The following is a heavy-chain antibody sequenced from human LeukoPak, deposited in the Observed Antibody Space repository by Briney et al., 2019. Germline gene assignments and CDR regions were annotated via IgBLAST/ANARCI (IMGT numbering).Heavy chain of an antibody. CDR2: IGTAGDT. D-gene: IGHD1-26*01. V-gene: IGHV3-13*01. Sequence: GGSLRLSCAASGNYWMHWVRQATGKGLEWVSAIGTAGDTFYPGSVKGRFTISRENAKNSFYLQMNSLRADDTAVYYCARQMTPHGNFDYWGQGTLVTVSS. J-gene: IGHJ4*02. CDR3: ARQMTPHGNFDY. CDR1: GNYW.